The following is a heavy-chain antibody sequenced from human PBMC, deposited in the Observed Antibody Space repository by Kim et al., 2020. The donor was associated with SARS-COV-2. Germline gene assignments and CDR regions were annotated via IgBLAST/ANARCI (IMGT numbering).Heavy chain of an antibody. Sequence: GGSLRLSCTASGFTFKNHAMHWVRQAPGKGLDWVAVISYDGINDHYADSVEGRFIISRDNANNTLYLQMNSLRAEDTAVYYCASLWDIVVEPRVDKDYYYYYGVDVWGQGTMVTVSS. CDR3: ASLWDIVVEPRVDKDYYYYYGVDV. D-gene: IGHD2-15*01. CDR1: GFTFKNHA. CDR2: ISYDGIND. J-gene: IGHJ6*02. V-gene: IGHV3-30-3*01.